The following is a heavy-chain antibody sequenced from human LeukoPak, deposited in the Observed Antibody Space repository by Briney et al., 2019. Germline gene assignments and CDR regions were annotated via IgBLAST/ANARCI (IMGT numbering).Heavy chain of an antibody. J-gene: IGHJ3*02. CDR1: GYTFTSYA. CDR2: SNAGNGNT. Sequence: ASVKVSCKASGYTFTSYAMHWVRQAPGQRLEWMGWSNAGNGNTKYSLEFQGRVTITRDTSASTAYMELSSLKSEDMAVYYCAREDWGSSAFDIWGQGTMVTVSS. V-gene: IGHV1-3*02. D-gene: IGHD7-27*01. CDR3: AREDWGSSAFDI.